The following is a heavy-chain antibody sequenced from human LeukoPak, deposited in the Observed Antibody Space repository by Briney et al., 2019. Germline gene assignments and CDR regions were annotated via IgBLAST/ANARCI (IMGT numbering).Heavy chain of an antibody. CDR2: IYYSGST. CDR1: GGSISSSSYY. V-gene: IGHV4-39*01. J-gene: IGHJ3*02. CDR3: ARRHSSSWYLESGAFDI. Sequence: SETLSLTCTVSGGSISSSSYYWGWIRQPPGKGLEWIGSIYYSGSTYYNPSLKSRVTISVDTSKNQFSLKPSSVTAADTAVYYCARRHSSSWYLESGAFDIWGQGTMVTVSS. D-gene: IGHD6-13*01.